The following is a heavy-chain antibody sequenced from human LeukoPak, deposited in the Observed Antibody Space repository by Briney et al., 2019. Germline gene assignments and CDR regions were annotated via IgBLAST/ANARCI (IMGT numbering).Heavy chain of an antibody. V-gene: IGHV3-23*01. D-gene: IGHD3-22*01. CDR2: ISGSGGST. CDR1: GLTFSSYA. Sequence: PGGSLRLSCAASGLTFSSYAMSWVRQAPGKGLEWVSAISGSGGSTYYAESVKGRFTISRDNSKNTLYLQMNSLRAEDTAVYYCAKDYLTYYYDSSRNGDAFDIWGQGTMVTVSS. CDR3: AKDYLTYYYDSSRNGDAFDI. J-gene: IGHJ3*02.